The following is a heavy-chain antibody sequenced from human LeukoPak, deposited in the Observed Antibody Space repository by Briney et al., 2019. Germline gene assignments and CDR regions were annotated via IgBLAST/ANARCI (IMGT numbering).Heavy chain of an antibody. Sequence: SETLSLTCTVSGGSISSYHWSWIRQPPGKGLEWIGYIYNSGSTNYNPSLKSRVTISVDTSKNQFSLKLSSVTAADTAVYYCARDYCDSSGYYKGAFDIWGQGTMVTVSS. D-gene: IGHD3-22*01. CDR2: IYNSGST. J-gene: IGHJ3*02. CDR3: ARDYCDSSGYYKGAFDI. V-gene: IGHV4-59*01. CDR1: GGSISSYH.